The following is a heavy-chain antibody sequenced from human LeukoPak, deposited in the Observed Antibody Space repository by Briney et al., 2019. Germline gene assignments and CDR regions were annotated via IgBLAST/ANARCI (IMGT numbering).Heavy chain of an antibody. Sequence: GRSLRLSCAASPFTFSDCGMHWVRQAPGKGLEWVALISHDGSNKYYADSAKGRFTISRDNSKNTLYLELNSLRVEDTAVYYCAKDRKWSYYGFDYWGQGTLVTVSS. V-gene: IGHV3-30*18. CDR3: AKDRKWSYYGFDY. J-gene: IGHJ4*02. CDR2: ISHDGSNK. D-gene: IGHD3-10*01. CDR1: PFTFSDCG.